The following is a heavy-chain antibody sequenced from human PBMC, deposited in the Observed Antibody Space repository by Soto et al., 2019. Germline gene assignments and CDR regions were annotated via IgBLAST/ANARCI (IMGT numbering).Heavy chain of an antibody. CDR3: ARVPMYYDILTGYYISASDAFDI. D-gene: IGHD3-9*01. V-gene: IGHV1-8*01. CDR1: GYTFTSYD. Sequence: GASVKVSCKASGYTFTSYDINWVRQATGQGLEWMGWMNPNSGNTGYAQKFQGRVTMTRNTSISTAYMELSSLRSEDTAVYYCARVPMYYDILTGYYISASDAFDIWGQGTMVTVSS. CDR2: MNPNSGNT. J-gene: IGHJ3*02.